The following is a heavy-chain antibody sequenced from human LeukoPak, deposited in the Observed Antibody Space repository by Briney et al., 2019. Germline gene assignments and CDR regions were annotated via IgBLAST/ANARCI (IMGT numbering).Heavy chain of an antibody. Sequence: PSETLSLTCTVSGGSIRSSTYYWGWIRQPPGKGLEWIGGIYYSGNTYYNPSLKSRLTISVDTSKNQFSLRLSSVTAADTAVYYCATQAVAGTFDIWGQGTMVTVSS. V-gene: IGHV4-39*01. CDR1: GGSIRSSTYY. CDR2: IYYSGNT. CDR3: ATQAVAGTFDI. D-gene: IGHD6-19*01. J-gene: IGHJ3*02.